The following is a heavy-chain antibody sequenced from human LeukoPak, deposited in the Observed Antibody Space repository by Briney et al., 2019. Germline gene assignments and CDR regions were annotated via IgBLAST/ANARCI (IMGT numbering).Heavy chain of an antibody. CDR2: ISGDGGST. CDR3: ANAGDTAMESDWFDP. V-gene: IGHV3-43*02. Sequence: GSLRLSCAASGFTFDDYAMHWVRPAPGKGLEWVSLISGDGGSTYYADSVKGRVTISRDNSKNSLYLQMNSLRTEDTALYYCANAGDTAMESDWFDPWGQGTLVTVSS. CDR1: GFTFDDYA. D-gene: IGHD5-18*01. J-gene: IGHJ5*02.